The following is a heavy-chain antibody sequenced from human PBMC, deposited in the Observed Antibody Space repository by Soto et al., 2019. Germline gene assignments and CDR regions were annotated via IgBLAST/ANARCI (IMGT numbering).Heavy chain of an antibody. CDR1: GYTLTELF. V-gene: IGHV1-24*01. CDR3: ATASIYYDSSGSIYYFDY. Sequence: ASVKVSCKVSGYTLTELFMHWVRQAPGKELEWMGGFDPEDGETIYAQKFQGRVTMTEDTSTYTAYMELSSLRSEDTAVYYCATASIYYDSSGSIYYFDYWGQGTLVTVSS. CDR2: FDPEDGET. D-gene: IGHD3-22*01. J-gene: IGHJ4*02.